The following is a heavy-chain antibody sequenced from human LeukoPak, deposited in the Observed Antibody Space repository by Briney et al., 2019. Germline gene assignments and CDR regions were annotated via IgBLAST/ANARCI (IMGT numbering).Heavy chain of an antibody. Sequence: PSETLSLTCAVYGGSFSGYYWSWIRQPPGKGLEWIGEINHSGSTNYNPSLKSRVTISVDTSKNQFSLKLSSVTAADTAVYYCARGWGSTIFGVVIFDYWGQGTLVTVSS. D-gene: IGHD3-3*01. CDR2: INHSGST. J-gene: IGHJ4*02. V-gene: IGHV4-34*01. CDR1: GGSFSGYY. CDR3: ARGWGSTIFGVVIFDY.